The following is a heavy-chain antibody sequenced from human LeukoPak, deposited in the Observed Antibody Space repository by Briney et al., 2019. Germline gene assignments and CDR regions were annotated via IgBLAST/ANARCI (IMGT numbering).Heavy chain of an antibody. CDR3: ASDKGASGWGLGY. CDR1: GGSISSGNYY. J-gene: IGHJ4*02. Sequence: PSQTLSLTCTVSGGSISSGNYYLNWIRQPAGKGLEWIGRIYSRGSTNYNSSLKSRVTISLDTSKNQFSLKLTSVTAADTAAYYCASDKGASGWGLGYWGQGTLVTVSS. V-gene: IGHV4-61*02. D-gene: IGHD6-19*01. CDR2: IYSRGST.